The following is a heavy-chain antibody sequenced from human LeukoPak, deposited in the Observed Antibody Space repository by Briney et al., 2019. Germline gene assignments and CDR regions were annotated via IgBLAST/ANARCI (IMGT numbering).Heavy chain of an antibody. D-gene: IGHD6-13*01. V-gene: IGHV1-2*02. Sequence: GASVKVSCTASGYTFTGYYMHWVRQAPGQGLEWMGWINPNSGGTNYAQKFQGRVTMTRDTSISTAYMELSRLRSDDTAVYYCARESSSWYAALRLNWFDPWGQGTLVTVSS. J-gene: IGHJ5*02. CDR1: GYTFTGYY. CDR3: ARESSSWYAALRLNWFDP. CDR2: INPNSGGT.